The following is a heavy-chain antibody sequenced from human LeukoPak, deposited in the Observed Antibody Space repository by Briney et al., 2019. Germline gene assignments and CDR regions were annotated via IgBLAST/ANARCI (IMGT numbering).Heavy chain of an antibody. Sequence: GGSLRLSCAASGFTVSNVWMTWVRQAPGKGLEWVGRIKSKSEGGTTDYAAPVKGRFTISRDDSINTQYLQMNSLKTEDTAVYYCTSTLGYWGQGTLVTVSS. CDR1: GFTVSNVW. V-gene: IGHV3-15*01. CDR3: TSTLGY. CDR2: IKSKSEGGTT. J-gene: IGHJ4*02. D-gene: IGHD3-16*01.